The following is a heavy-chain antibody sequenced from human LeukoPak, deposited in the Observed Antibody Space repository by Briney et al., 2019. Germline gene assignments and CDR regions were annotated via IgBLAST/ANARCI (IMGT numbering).Heavy chain of an antibody. CDR3: AAVHAPHYYYMDV. V-gene: IGHV1-69*05. CDR1: GITFTSWT. Sequence: ASVEVSCKASGITFTSWTFNWVRQARGQGLEWMGGIIPLFGTAKYAEKFQGRVTITTDASTSTVYMDLTSLTSADTAVYFCAAVHAPHYYYMDVWGRGTTVTVSS. J-gene: IGHJ6*03. CDR2: IIPLFGTA. D-gene: IGHD2-2*01.